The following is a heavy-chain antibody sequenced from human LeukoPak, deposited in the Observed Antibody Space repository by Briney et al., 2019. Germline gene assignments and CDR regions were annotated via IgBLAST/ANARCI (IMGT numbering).Heavy chain of an antibody. D-gene: IGHD6-19*01. Sequence: GGSLRLSCAASGFTFSSYEMNWVRQAPGKGLEWVSYISSGGSTIYYADSVKGRFTISRDNAKNSLYLQMNSLRAEDTAVYYCARDQISGWFDYWGQGTLVTVSS. CDR1: GFTFSSYE. CDR3: ARDQISGWFDY. CDR2: ISSGGSTI. V-gene: IGHV3-48*03. J-gene: IGHJ4*02.